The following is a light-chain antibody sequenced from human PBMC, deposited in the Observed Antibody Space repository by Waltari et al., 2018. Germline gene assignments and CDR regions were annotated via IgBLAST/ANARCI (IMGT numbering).Light chain of an antibody. CDR1: QSVNMW. V-gene: IGKV1-5*03. Sequence: DVQMTQSPSTLSAVVGDRVSLTCRASQSVNMWLAWYQQKPGKAPRLLIYKTSTLESGVPSRFSGSGSGTDFTLTISGLQPDDFATYCCQQYNSSPWTFGQGTKLDI. J-gene: IGKJ1*01. CDR2: KTS. CDR3: QQYNSSPWT.